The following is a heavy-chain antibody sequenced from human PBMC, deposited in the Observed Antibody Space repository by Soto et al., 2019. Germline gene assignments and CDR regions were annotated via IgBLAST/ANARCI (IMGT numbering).Heavy chain of an antibody. CDR2: ISAYNGNT. V-gene: IGHV1-18*01. CDR1: GYTFTSYG. D-gene: IGHD6-13*01. CDR3: ARHLGGQQLVVWAPRYYGMDV. Sequence: GASVNVSCKASGYTFTSYGISWVRQAPGQGLEWMGWISAYNGNTNYAQKLQGRVTMTTDTSTSTAYMELRSLRSDDTAVYYCARHLGGQQLVVWAPRYYGMDVWGQGTTVTVSS. J-gene: IGHJ6*02.